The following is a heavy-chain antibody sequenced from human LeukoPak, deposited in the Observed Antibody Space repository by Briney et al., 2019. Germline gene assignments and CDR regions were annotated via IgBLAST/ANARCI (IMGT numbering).Heavy chain of an antibody. CDR3: ARGPRGANWFDP. V-gene: IGHV4-34*01. D-gene: IGHD6-25*01. J-gene: IGHJ5*02. CDR1: GGSFSGYY. CDR2: INHSGST. Sequence: SETLSLTCAVYGGSFSGYYWSWIRQPPGQGLEWIGEINHSGSTNYNPSLKSRVTISVDTSKNQFSLKLSSVTAADTAVYYCARGPRGANWFDPWGQGTLVTVSS.